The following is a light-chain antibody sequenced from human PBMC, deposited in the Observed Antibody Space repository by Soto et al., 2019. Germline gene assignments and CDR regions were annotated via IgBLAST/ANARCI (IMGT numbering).Light chain of an antibody. CDR2: VAS. J-gene: IGKJ1*01. CDR3: QQYGSSGT. V-gene: IGKV3-20*01. CDR1: QSVSHNY. Sequence: EIVVTQSPGTLSLSPGERATLSCRARQSVSHNYLAWYQHKPGQAPRLLIYVASNRATGIPDRFSGSGSGTYFTLTISRLEPDDFAVYYCQQYGSSGTFGQGTKVEIK.